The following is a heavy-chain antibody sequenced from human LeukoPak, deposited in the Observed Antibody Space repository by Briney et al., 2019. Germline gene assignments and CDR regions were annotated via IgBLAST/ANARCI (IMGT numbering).Heavy chain of an antibody. J-gene: IGHJ4*02. D-gene: IGHD5-18*01. CDR1: GGSISSYY. Sequence: SETLSLTCTVSGGSISSYYWSWIRQPLGKGLEWIGHIYYSGSTNYNPSLKSRVTISIDTSKNQFSLRLSSVTAADTAVYYCARGAAGYSYGWGQGTLVTVSS. CDR3: ARGAAGYSYG. V-gene: IGHV4-59*01. CDR2: IYYSGST.